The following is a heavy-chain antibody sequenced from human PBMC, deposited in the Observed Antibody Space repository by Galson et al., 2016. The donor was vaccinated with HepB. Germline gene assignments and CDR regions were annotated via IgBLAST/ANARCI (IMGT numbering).Heavy chain of an antibody. V-gene: IGHV3-30*18. J-gene: IGHJ4*02. CDR1: GNAFSNNG. Sequence: SLRLSCAASGNAFSNNGMHWVRQAPGKGLEWVAVISYDGNNQYYRDYVKGRFTISRDNSKNTLFLQMNSLRPEDTAVYYCAKLLSRLGDGYKSNSDYWGQGTLVTVSS. D-gene: IGHD5-24*01. CDR3: AKLLSRLGDGYKSNSDY. CDR2: ISYDGNNQ.